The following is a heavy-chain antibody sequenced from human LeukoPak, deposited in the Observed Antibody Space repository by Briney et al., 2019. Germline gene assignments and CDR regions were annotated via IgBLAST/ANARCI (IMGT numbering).Heavy chain of an antibody. J-gene: IGHJ3*02. D-gene: IGHD3-3*01. CDR2: IYYYGTT. CDR3: ARAFRGIFGVFEAFDI. V-gene: IGHV4-39*07. CDR1: GDSISSSRYS. Sequence: PSETLSLTCTVSGDSISSSRYSWGWIRQPPGKGLEWIGTIYYYGTTYYNPSLKSRVTISEDTSKNQFSLKLSSVTAADTAVYYCARAFRGIFGVFEAFDIWGQGTMVTVSS.